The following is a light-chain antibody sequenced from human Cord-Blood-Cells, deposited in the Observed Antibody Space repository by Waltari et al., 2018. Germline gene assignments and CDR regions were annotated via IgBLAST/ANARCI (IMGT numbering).Light chain of an antibody. CDR3: CSYAGSSTYV. CDR2: EGS. J-gene: IGLJ1*01. Sequence: QSALTQPASVSGSPGQSITISCTGTSSDVGSYNLVSWYQQHPGKPPKLMIYEGSKRPPGVSNRCSGAKSGNTAFLTISGLQAEDEADYYCCSYAGSSTYVFGTGTKVTVL. V-gene: IGLV2-23*01. CDR1: SSDVGSYNL.